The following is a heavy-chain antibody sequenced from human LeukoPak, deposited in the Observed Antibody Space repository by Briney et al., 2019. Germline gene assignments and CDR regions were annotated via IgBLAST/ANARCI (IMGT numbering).Heavy chain of an antibody. CDR3: AKARAVAGTHYFDY. Sequence: GGSLRLSRAASGLTFSSYAMSWVRQAPGKGLEWVSAISGSGGSTYYADSVKGRFTISRDNSKNTLYLQMNSLRAEDTAVYYCAKARAVAGTHYFDYWGQGTLVTVSS. CDR1: GLTFSSYA. D-gene: IGHD6-19*01. V-gene: IGHV3-23*01. CDR2: ISGSGGST. J-gene: IGHJ4*02.